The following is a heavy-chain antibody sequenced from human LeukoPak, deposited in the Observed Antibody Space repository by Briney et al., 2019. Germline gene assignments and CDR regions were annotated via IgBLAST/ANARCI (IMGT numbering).Heavy chain of an antibody. CDR1: GGSFSGYY. Sequence: NPSETLSLTCAVYGGSFSGYYWSWIRQPPGKGLEWIGEINHSGSTNYNPSLKSRVTISVDTSKNQFSLKLSSVTAADTAVYYCARLPRGLIRSYWGQGTLVTVSS. J-gene: IGHJ4*02. D-gene: IGHD3-16*01. V-gene: IGHV4-34*01. CDR2: INHSGST. CDR3: ARLPRGLIRSY.